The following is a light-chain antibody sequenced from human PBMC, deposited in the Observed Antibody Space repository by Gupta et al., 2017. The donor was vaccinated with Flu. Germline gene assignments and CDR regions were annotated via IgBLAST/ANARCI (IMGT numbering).Light chain of an antibody. J-gene: IGKJ5*01. CDR2: KAS. CDR1: QSVSSW. V-gene: IGKV1-5*03. CDR3: QQYNSYSPIT. Sequence: DIQMTQSPSTLSASVGDRVTIPCRASQSVSSWLAWYQQKPGTAPKLLIYKASSLQGGVPSRFSGSGSGTEFTLTISSLQPDDFATYYCQQYNSYSPITFGQGTRLEIK.